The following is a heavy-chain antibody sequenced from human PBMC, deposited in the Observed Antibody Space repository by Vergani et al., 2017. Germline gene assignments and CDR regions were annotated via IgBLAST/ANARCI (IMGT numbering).Heavy chain of an antibody. CDR2: ISNNGRRL. V-gene: IGHV3-64*01. D-gene: IGHD5-12*01. CDR1: GFNFNDFA. CDR3: VRERYSHYKGDAFDV. J-gene: IGHJ3*01. Sequence: EVQLVESGGGLVRPGGSLRFSCAASGFNFNDFAMHWVRQAPGRGLEYVSGISNNGRRLYYASSVKGRFTISRDTSKNTLYLQMGSLRTEDMAVYYCVRERYSHYKGDAFDVWGQGTMVTVSS.